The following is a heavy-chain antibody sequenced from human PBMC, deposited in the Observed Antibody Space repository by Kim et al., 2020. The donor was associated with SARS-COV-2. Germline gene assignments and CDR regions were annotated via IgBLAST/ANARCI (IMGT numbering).Heavy chain of an antibody. V-gene: IGHV1-69*06. Sequence: SVKVSCKASGGTFSSYAISWVRQAPGQGLEWMGGIIPIFGTANYAQKFQGRVTITADKSTSTAYMELSSLRSEDTAVYYCTIAAAGTRWFDPWGQGTLVTVSS. CDR1: GGTFSSYA. D-gene: IGHD6-13*01. J-gene: IGHJ5*02. CDR3: TIAAAGTRWFDP. CDR2: IIPIFGTA.